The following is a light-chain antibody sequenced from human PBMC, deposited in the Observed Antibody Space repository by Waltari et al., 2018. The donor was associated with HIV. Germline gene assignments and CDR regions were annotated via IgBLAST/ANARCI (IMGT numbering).Light chain of an antibody. Sequence: QSALTQPASVSGSPGQSITISCTGTSTDIGSSNYVSWHQHHPGEAPKLIIHDVSDRPSGISNRFSGSKSGNTASLTISGLQTEDEADYYCSSYTSSITYVFGSGTRVTVL. CDR3: SSYTSSITYV. J-gene: IGLJ1*01. CDR1: STDIGSSNY. V-gene: IGLV2-14*01. CDR2: DVS.